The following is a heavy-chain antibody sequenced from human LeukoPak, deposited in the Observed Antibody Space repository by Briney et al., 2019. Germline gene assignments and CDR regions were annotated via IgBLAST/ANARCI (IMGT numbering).Heavy chain of an antibody. CDR1: GFTFSSYA. D-gene: IGHD6-13*01. Sequence: PGGSLRLSCAASGFTFSSYAMSWVRQAPGKGLEWVSAISGSGGSTYYADSVKGRFTISRDNSKNTLYLQMNSLRAEDTAVYYCAKDRGIAAAGSLITSPYFDYWGQGTLVTVSS. J-gene: IGHJ4*02. V-gene: IGHV3-23*01. CDR2: ISGSGGST. CDR3: AKDRGIAAAGSLITSPYFDY.